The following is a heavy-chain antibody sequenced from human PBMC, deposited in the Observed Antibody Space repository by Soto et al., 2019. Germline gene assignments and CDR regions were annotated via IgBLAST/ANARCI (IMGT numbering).Heavy chain of an antibody. CDR3: ATVAAPTSYYYYYYGMAV. CDR2: IVAGSGYT. Sequence: ASVKVSCKASGFTFIRSAVQWVRQARGQRPEWIGWIVAGSGYTNYAQKFQERVTITRDMSTTTVYMELSSLRSEDTAAYYCATVAAPTSYYYYYYGMAVWGQGTTVTVSS. D-gene: IGHD6-13*01. J-gene: IGHJ6*02. CDR1: GFTFIRSA. V-gene: IGHV1-58*01.